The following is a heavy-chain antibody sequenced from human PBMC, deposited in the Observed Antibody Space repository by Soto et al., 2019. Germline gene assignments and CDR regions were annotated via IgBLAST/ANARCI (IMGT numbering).Heavy chain of an antibody. V-gene: IGHV3-23*01. CDR2: ISGTGYTT. CDR1: GFTFSPFA. J-gene: IGHJ4*02. Sequence: GGSLRLSCAASGFTFSPFAMSWVRQAPGKGLEWVSFISGTGYTTHYADSVKGRFTISRDNSKNTLYLQMNSLGAEDTALYYCAKGQYSSSLREFDSWGQGTLVTVSS. CDR3: AKGQYSSSLREFDS. D-gene: IGHD6-6*01.